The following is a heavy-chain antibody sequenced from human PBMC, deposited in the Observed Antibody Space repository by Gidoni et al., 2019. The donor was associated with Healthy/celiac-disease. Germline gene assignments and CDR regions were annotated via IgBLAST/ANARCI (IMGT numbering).Heavy chain of an antibody. Sequence: QVQLQQAGPGLVKSSQTRGLNCALSGDSVSSNSAAWNWIRQSPSRGLEWLGRTYYRSKWYNDYAVSVNSRITINPDTSKHQFSLQLNSVTPEDTAVYYCAREETTVDAFDIWGQGTMVTVSS. CDR3: AREETTVDAFDI. CDR1: GDSVSSNSAA. V-gene: IGHV6-1*01. D-gene: IGHD4-17*01. J-gene: IGHJ3*02. CDR2: TYYRSKWYN.